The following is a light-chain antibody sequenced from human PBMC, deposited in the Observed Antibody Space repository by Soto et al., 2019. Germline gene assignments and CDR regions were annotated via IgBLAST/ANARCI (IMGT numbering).Light chain of an antibody. Sequence: QSALTQPASVSGSPGQSITISCTGTSSDVGGYNYVSWYQQHPGKAPTLMIYDVSNRPSGVSNRFSGSKSGNTASLTISGLQAEDGADYYCSSYTSSSPHVVFGGGTKLTVL. CDR1: SSDVGGYNY. V-gene: IGLV2-14*03. CDR3: SSYTSSSPHVV. J-gene: IGLJ2*01. CDR2: DVS.